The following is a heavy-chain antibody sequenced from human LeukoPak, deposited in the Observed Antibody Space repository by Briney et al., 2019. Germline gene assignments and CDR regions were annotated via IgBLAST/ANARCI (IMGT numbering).Heavy chain of an antibody. CDR2: IKLDGSEK. J-gene: IGHJ6*03. CDR3: SSGAAPTAPYYYYMDV. Sequence: GGSLRLSCAASGFTFSSYWMSWVRQAPGKGLEWMANIKLDGSEKYYVDSVKGRFTISRDNAKNSLYLQMNSLRAEDTAVYYCSSGAAPTAPYYYYMDVWGKGTTVTVSS. CDR1: GFTFSSYW. D-gene: IGHD6-6*01. V-gene: IGHV3-7*01.